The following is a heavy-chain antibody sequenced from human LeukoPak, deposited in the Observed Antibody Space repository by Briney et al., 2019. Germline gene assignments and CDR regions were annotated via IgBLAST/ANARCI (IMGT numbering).Heavy chain of an antibody. Sequence: GGSLRLSCGASEFIFSSYSMNWVRQAPGKGLEWVSYISSSSSTIYYADSVKGRFTISRDNAKNSLYLQMNSLRAKDTAVYYCARGLLYLGMDVWGQGTTVTVSS. J-gene: IGHJ6*02. CDR3: ARGLLYLGMDV. CDR1: EFIFSSYS. D-gene: IGHD3-9*01. CDR2: ISSSSSTI. V-gene: IGHV3-48*04.